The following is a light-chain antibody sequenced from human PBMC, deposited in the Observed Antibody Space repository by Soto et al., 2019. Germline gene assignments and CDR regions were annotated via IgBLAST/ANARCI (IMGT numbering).Light chain of an antibody. Sequence: EIVMTQSPATLSVSPGEGVTLSCRASQSVSSNLAWYQQRPGQAPRLLIYGASTRATGIPARFSGSGSGTDFTLTISRLEPEDFAVYYCQQYGSSPPITFGQGTRLEIK. V-gene: IGKV3-20*01. CDR3: QQYGSSPPIT. J-gene: IGKJ5*01. CDR2: GAS. CDR1: QSVSSN.